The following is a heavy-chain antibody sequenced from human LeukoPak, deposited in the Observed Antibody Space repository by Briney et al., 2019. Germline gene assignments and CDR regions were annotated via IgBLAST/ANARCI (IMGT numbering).Heavy chain of an antibody. D-gene: IGHD4-11*01. J-gene: IGHJ6*03. CDR2: ISSSGFTL. CDR1: GFTCSDYS. CDR3: ARGVPKTSYYYYYMDV. V-gene: IGHV3-48*01. Sequence: GGSLGLSCAASGFTCSDYSMNWVRQAPGKGLEWVSYISSSGFTLNYADSVKGRFTISRDNAKNSLYLQMNSLRAEDTAVYYCARGVPKTSYYYYYMDVWGKGTTVTVSS.